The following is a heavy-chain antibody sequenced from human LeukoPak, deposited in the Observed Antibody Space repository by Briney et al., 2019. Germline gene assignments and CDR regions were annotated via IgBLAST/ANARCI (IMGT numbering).Heavy chain of an antibody. CDR3: AMAYSSSWYYFDY. CDR1: GGSISSYY. Sequence: PSETLSLTCTVSGGSISSYYWSWIRQPPGKGLEWIGYIYYSGSTNYNPSLKSRVTIAVDTSKNQFSLRLSSVTAADTAVYYCAMAYSSSWYYFDYWGQGTLVTVSS. CDR2: IYYSGST. V-gene: IGHV4-59*01. J-gene: IGHJ4*02. D-gene: IGHD6-13*01.